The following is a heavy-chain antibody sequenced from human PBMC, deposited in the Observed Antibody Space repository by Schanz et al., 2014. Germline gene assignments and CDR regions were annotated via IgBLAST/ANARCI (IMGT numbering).Heavy chain of an antibody. CDR3: VSSGSYSSYAF. J-gene: IGHJ4*02. CDR1: GFTFRGYA. Sequence: EVQLLESGGGLVQPGGSLRLSCAASGFTFRGYAMSWVRQAPGRGLEWVSIISGSGGNTYYADAVRGRFTISRDNSKTTVYLQMNSLRAEDTAVYHCVSSGSYSSYAFWGQGTLVTVSS. D-gene: IGHD3-10*01. V-gene: IGHV3-23*01. CDR2: ISGSGGNT.